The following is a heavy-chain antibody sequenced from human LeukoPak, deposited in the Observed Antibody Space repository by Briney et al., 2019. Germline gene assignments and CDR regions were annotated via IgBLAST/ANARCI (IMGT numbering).Heavy chain of an antibody. V-gene: IGHV3-7*01. D-gene: IGHD5-24*01. J-gene: IGHJ4*02. CDR3: ARDPVEMATIGHFDY. CDR2: IKPDGSEK. Sequence: PGGSLRLSCAASGFTFSSYWMSWVSQAPGKGLEWVAKIKPDGSEKYYVDSVKGRFTISRDNAKNSLYLQMNSLRAEDTAVYYCARDPVEMATIGHFDYWGQGTLVTVSP. CDR1: GFTFSSYW.